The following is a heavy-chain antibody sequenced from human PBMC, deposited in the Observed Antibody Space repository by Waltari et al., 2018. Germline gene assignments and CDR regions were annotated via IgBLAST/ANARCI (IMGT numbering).Heavy chain of an antibody. D-gene: IGHD2-2*01. V-gene: IGHV4-34*01. J-gene: IGHJ3*02. CDR1: GGSFSGYY. CDR3: ARSGMIVVVPAATLGNAFDI. CDR2: INHSGST. Sequence: QVQLQQWGAGLLKPSETLSLTCAVSGGSFSGYYWSWIRQPPGKGLEWIGEINHSGSTNYNPSLKSRVTISVDTSKNQFSLKLSSVTAADTAVYYCARSGMIVVVPAATLGNAFDIWGQGTMVTVSS.